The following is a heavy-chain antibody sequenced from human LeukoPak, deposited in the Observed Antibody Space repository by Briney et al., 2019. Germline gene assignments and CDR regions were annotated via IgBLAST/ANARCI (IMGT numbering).Heavy chain of an antibody. CDR2: IYYSGST. D-gene: IGHD6-6*01. CDR1: GGSISSGGYY. CDR3: VRVYSSSSPGWFDP. J-gene: IGHJ5*02. Sequence: PSQTLSLTCTVSGGSISSGGYYWSWIRQHPGKGLEWIGYIYYSGSTYYNPSLKSRVTISVDTSKNQFSLKLSSVTAADTAVYYCVRVYSSSSPGWFDPWGQGTLVTVSS. V-gene: IGHV4-31*03.